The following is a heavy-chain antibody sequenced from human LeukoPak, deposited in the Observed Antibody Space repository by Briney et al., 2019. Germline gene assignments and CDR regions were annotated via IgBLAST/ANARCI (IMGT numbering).Heavy chain of an antibody. V-gene: IGHV3-74*01. J-gene: IGHJ1*01. CDR3: ARDSSEIGSYYPEYVRH. CDR1: GFTFSNYW. Sequence: GGSLRLPCAAAGFTFSNYWMHWVRQAPGKGLVWVSRIKSDGRTNYADSVKGRCTLYKVTAKNTVSLQMNSLRDKDTGVYYCARDSSEIGSYYPEYVRHWGQGNLVTVSS. CDR2: IKSDGRT. D-gene: IGHD3-10*01.